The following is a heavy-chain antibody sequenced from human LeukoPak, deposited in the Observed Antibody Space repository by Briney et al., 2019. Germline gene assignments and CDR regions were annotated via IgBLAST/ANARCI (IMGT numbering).Heavy chain of an antibody. CDR2: INHSGST. V-gene: IGHV4-31*03. Sequence: SQTLSLTCTVSGGSISSGGYYWSWIRQHPGKGLEWIGEINHSGSTNYNPSLKSRVTISVDTSKNQFSLKLSSVTAADTAVYYCARGSVGALSPRSFDYWGQGTLVTVSS. CDR1: GGSISSGGYY. D-gene: IGHD1-26*01. J-gene: IGHJ4*02. CDR3: ARGSVGALSPRSFDY.